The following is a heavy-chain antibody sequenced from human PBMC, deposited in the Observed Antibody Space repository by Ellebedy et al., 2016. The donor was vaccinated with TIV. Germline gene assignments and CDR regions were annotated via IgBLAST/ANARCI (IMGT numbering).Heavy chain of an antibody. CDR1: GGSISSGGPY. V-gene: IGHV4-31*03. J-gene: IGHJ2*01. D-gene: IGHD4-23*01. CDR2: TYYSGST. CDR3: ARGGAGGYWYCDL. Sequence: MPSETLSLTCTVSGGSISSGGPYWSWIRQHLGKGLEWIGYTYYSGSTNYTPSLKSRVTISVDTSKNKFSLKLNSVTAADTAVYYCARGGAGGYWYCDLWGRGTLVTVSS.